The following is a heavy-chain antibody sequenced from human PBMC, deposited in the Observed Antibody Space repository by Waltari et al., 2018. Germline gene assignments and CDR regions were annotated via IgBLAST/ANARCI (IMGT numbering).Heavy chain of an antibody. CDR3: ARGRGGYETDRQYYFDY. Sequence: QVQLQQWGAGLLKPSETLSLTCAVYGGSFSGYYWSWIRQPPGKGLEWIGEINHSGSTNYNPSLKSRVTISVDTSKNQFSLKLSSVTAADTAVYYCARGRGGYETDRQYYFDYWRQGTLVTVSS. CDR2: INHSGST. D-gene: IGHD5-12*01. CDR1: GGSFSGYY. V-gene: IGHV4-34*01. J-gene: IGHJ4*02.